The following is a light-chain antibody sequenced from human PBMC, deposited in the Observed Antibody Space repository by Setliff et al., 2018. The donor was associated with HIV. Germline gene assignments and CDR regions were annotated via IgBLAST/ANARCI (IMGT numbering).Light chain of an antibody. CDR2: EVS. CDR1: SSDVVAYNL. V-gene: IGLV2-23*02. CDR3: CSYITSNYSYV. J-gene: IGLJ1*01. Sequence: QSALTQPASVSGSPGQSITISCTGPSSDVVAYNLVSWYQHHPGKAPKVIIYEVSERPSGVSSRFFGSQSGDTSSLTILGLRAEDEADYYCCSYITSNYSYVFGTGTKVTGL.